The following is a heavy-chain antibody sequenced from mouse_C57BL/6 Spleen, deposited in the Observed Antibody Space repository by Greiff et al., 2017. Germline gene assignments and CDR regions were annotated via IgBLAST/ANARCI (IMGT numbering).Heavy chain of an antibody. D-gene: IGHD1-1*01. V-gene: IGHV1-81*01. CDR3: ARHGSSYGYFDV. CDR1: GYTFTSYG. Sequence: QVQLQQSGAELARPGASVKLSCKASGYTFTSYGISWVKQRTGQGLEWIGEIYPRSCNTYYNEKFKGKATLTADKSSSTAYMELRSLTSEDSAVYFCARHGSSYGYFDVWGTGTTVTVSS. CDR2: IYPRSCNT. J-gene: IGHJ1*03.